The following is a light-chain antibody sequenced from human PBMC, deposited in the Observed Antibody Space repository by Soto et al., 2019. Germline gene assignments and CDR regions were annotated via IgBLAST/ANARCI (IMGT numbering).Light chain of an antibody. J-gene: IGKJ5*01. CDR1: QSIGSW. CDR3: QQGDSFPIT. CDR2: AAS. V-gene: IGKV1-12*01. Sequence: DIQMTQSPSSVSASVGDRVTITCRASQSIGSWLAWYQQKPGTVPKLLIYAASSLQSGVPSRFIGSGAGTEFTLTITSLQPEDFGTYYCQQGDSFPITFGQGTRLEIK.